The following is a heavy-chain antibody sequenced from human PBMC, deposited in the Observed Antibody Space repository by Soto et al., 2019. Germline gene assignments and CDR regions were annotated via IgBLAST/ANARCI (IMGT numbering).Heavy chain of an antibody. CDR3: AREDSIIIPAVSDF. CDR1: GFAFNNYG. CDR2: ISKSDYT. D-gene: IGHD2-2*01. V-gene: IGHV3-21*01. J-gene: IGHJ4*02. Sequence: GGSLRLSCTVSGFAFNNYGINWVRQAPGKGLEWVSSISKSDYTYYSDSVKGRFTISRDNAKNSVSLQMNTLRVEDTAVYYCAREDSIIIPAVSDFWGQGTLVTVS.